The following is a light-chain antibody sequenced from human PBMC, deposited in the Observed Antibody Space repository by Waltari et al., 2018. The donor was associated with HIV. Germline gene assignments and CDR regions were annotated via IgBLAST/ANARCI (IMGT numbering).Light chain of an antibody. CDR2: AAS. CDR1: RSVSSNY. J-gene: IGKJ2*01. Sequence: EHVLTQSPGTLSLSPGARATISCRASRSVSSNYLTRYQQRPGQTTWHPIYAASTRATAIPDRFSGSGSGTDFTLTISRLEPEDFAVYYCQQYGTSPYTFGQGTKVEI. CDR3: QQYGTSPYT. V-gene: IGKV3-20*01.